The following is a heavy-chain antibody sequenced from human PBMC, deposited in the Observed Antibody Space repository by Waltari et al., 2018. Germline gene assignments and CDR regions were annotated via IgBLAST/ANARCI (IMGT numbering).Heavy chain of an antibody. CDR1: GYSISSGYY. Sequence: VQLQESGPGLVKPSETLSLTCAVSGYSISSGYYWGWIRQPPGKGLEWIGSIYHSGSTYYNPSLKSRVTISVDTSKNQFSLKLSSVTAADTAVYYCARGDSSGYYYHFDYWGQGTLVTVSS. CDR2: IYHSGST. V-gene: IGHV4-38-2*01. J-gene: IGHJ4*02. D-gene: IGHD3-22*01. CDR3: ARGDSSGYYYHFDY.